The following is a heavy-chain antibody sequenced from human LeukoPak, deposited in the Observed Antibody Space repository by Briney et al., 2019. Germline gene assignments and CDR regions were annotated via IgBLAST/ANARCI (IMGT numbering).Heavy chain of an antibody. Sequence: GGSLRLSCAATGFTFSTYAMNWVRQAPGKGLEWVALIWYDGTNEYYADSVKGRFTISRDNSKNTLYLQMNSLRAEDTAVYYCTRDPLYGSGSYHFDYWGQGTLVTVSS. D-gene: IGHD3-10*01. J-gene: IGHJ4*02. CDR2: IWYDGTNE. CDR1: GFTFSTYA. V-gene: IGHV3-33*08. CDR3: TRDPLYGSGSYHFDY.